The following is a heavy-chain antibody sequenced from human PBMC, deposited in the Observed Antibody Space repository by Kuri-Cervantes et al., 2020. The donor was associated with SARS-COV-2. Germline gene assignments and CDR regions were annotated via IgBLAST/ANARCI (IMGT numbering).Heavy chain of an antibody. J-gene: IGHJ4*02. Sequence: GESLKISCAASGFTFSSYWMSWVRQAPGKGLEWVANIKQDGSEKYYVDSVKGRFTISGDNAKNSLYLQMNSLRAEDTAVYYCARVKGVDYWGQGTLVTVSS. CDR2: IKQDGSEK. CDR1: GFTFSSYW. CDR3: ARVKGVDY. D-gene: IGHD3-16*01. V-gene: IGHV3-7*04.